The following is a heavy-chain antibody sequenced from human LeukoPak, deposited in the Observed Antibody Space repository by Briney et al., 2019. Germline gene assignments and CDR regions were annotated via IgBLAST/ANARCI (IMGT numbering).Heavy chain of an antibody. D-gene: IGHD4-17*01. Sequence: GASVKVSCKASGYTFTTYDINWVRQATGQGLEWMGWMNPKSGYTGSAQKFQGRVTMTRDTSISTAYMELSSLRTEDTAVYYCMRVAGGADYWGQGTLVTVSS. CDR3: MRVAGGADY. CDR2: MNPKSGYT. CDR1: GYTFTTYD. V-gene: IGHV1-8*01. J-gene: IGHJ4*02.